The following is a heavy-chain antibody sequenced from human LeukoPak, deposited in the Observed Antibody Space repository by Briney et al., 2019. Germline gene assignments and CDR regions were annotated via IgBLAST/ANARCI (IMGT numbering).Heavy chain of an antibody. V-gene: IGHV1-46*01. CDR3: ARDGRTYYYDSSGYSPVDY. Sequence: ASVKVSCKASGYTFTSYYMHWVRQAPGQGLEWMGIINPSGGSTSYAQKFQGRVTMTRDMSTSTVYMELSSLRSEDTAVYYCARDGRTYYYDSSGYSPVDYWGQGTLVTVSS. J-gene: IGHJ4*02. D-gene: IGHD3-22*01. CDR1: GYTFTSYY. CDR2: INPSGGST.